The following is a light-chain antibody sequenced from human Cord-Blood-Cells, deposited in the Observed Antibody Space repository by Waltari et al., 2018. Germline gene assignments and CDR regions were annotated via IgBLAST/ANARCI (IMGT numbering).Light chain of an antibody. J-gene: IGKJ2*01. CDR1: QSISSY. V-gene: IGKV1-39*01. CDR3: QQSYSTPPT. Sequence: DIQMTQSPSSLSPSVGDTVTITCRASQSISSYLNWYQKKPGKAPNLLIYVASSLQSRVPSSFSDSGSGTDFTLSISSLQPEDFATYYCQQSYSTPPTFGHGTKLEIK. CDR2: VAS.